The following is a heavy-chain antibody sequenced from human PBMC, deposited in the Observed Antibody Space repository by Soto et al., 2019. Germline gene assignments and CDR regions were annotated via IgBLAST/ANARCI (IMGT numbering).Heavy chain of an antibody. Sequence: QVQLVQSGAEVKKPGSSVKVSCKASGDTDTNYDISWVRQAPGQGLEWMGGIFPKFGTTYSAQKLQDRLTITADESTSTVYMQLSSLRLDDTAVYYCEAEMTFGKLSVVWGQGTTVTVSS. CDR3: EAEMTFGKLSVV. D-gene: IGHD3-16*02. CDR1: GDTDTNYD. CDR2: IFPKFGTT. V-gene: IGHV1-69*01. J-gene: IGHJ6*02.